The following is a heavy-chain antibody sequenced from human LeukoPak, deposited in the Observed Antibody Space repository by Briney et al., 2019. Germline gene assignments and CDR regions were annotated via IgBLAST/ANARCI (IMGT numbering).Heavy chain of an antibody. CDR2: ISSDGSNK. Sequence: PGGSLRLSCVASKFTFNNYAMHWVRQAPGKGLEWVSIISSDGSNKYYADSVKGRFAISRDNSNNTLYLQMNSLRAADTAVYYCARRSRDRWYFDYWGQGTLVTVSS. D-gene: IGHD5-24*01. CDR3: ARRSRDRWYFDY. J-gene: IGHJ4*02. V-gene: IGHV3-30*09. CDR1: KFTFNNYA.